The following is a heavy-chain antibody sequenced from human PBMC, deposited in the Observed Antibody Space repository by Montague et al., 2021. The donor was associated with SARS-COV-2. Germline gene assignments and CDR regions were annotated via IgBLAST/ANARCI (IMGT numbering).Heavy chain of an antibody. D-gene: IGHD6-13*01. CDR2: INHSGST. J-gene: IGHJ6*02. Sequence: SETPSLTCAVYGGSFSGYYWSWIRQPPGKGLEWIGEINHSGSTNYNPSLKSRVTISVDTSKNQFSLKLSSVTAADTAVYYCARKGLHSSSWYYYYYGMDVWGQGTTVTVSS. CDR1: GGSFSGYY. CDR3: ARKGLHSSSWYYYYYGMDV. V-gene: IGHV4-34*01.